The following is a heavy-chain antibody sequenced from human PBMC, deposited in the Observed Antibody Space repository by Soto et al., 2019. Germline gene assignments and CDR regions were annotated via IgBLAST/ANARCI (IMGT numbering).Heavy chain of an antibody. CDR1: GFTFSSYW. CDR3: VREVVVTPGWFDP. J-gene: IGHJ5*02. D-gene: IGHD2-15*01. CDR2: IKTDGSSA. Sequence: EVQLVESGGGLVQPGGSLRLSCAASGFTFSSYWMHWVRQAPGKGLVWVSRIKTDGSSANYADSVKGRFTISRDNAKNTRYLQMNSLSAEDTAVYYCVREVVVTPGWFDPWGQGTLVTVSS. V-gene: IGHV3-74*01.